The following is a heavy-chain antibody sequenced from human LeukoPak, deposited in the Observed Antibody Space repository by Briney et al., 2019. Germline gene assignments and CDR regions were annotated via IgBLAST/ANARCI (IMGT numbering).Heavy chain of an antibody. Sequence: ASVKVSCKASGYTFTSYGISWVRQAPGQGLEWMGWISAYNGNTNYAQKLQGRVTMTTDTSTSTAYMELRSLRSDDTAVYYCARGGPARYYDFWSGSSREGDAFDIWGQGTMVTVSS. J-gene: IGHJ3*02. V-gene: IGHV1-18*01. CDR1: GYTFTSYG. CDR3: ARGGPARYYDFWSGSSREGDAFDI. CDR2: ISAYNGNT. D-gene: IGHD3-3*01.